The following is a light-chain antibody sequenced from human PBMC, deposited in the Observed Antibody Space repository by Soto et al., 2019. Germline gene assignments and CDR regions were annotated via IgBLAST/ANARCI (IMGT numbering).Light chain of an antibody. J-gene: IGKJ3*01. CDR3: PQHSYWTFN. V-gene: IGKV3-11*01. Sequence: EIVLTQSPATLSLSPGERATLSCRASQSVGSYLAWYQPKPVQAHSLHIYDASKRATSIPPRFSGSGSGTYFTLTISSLEPEDFPLYYCPQHSYWTFNFGPGTKVDIK. CDR1: QSVGSY. CDR2: DAS.